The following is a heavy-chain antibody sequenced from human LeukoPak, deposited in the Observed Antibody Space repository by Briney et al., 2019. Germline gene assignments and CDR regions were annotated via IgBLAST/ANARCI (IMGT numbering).Heavy chain of an antibody. D-gene: IGHD2-2*01. J-gene: IGHJ4*02. CDR2: IWYDGSNK. CDR3: ARDRGTSGIVVVPAATFDY. V-gene: IGHV3-33*01. CDR1: GFTFSSYG. Sequence: GGSLRLSCAASGFTFSSYGTHWVRQAPGKGLEWVAVIWYDGSNKYYADSVKGRFTISRDNSKNTLYLQMNSLRAEDTAVYYCARDRGTSGIVVVPAATFDYWGQGTLVTVSS.